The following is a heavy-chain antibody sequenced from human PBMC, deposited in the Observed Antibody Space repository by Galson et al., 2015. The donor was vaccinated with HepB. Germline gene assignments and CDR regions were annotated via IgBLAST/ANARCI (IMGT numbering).Heavy chain of an antibody. D-gene: IGHD3-22*01. Sequence: PALVKPTQTVTLTCAFSGFSLNTRGVGVGWIRQPPGKALEWLGIIYWDDDKIYNPSLKSRLTITKDTSRNQVVLTMTNMDPVDTATYYCAQRRPQQAWFAFWGQGTLVTVSS. CDR3: AQRRPQQAWFAF. CDR1: GFSLNTRGVG. J-gene: IGHJ4*02. V-gene: IGHV2-5*02. CDR2: IYWDDDK.